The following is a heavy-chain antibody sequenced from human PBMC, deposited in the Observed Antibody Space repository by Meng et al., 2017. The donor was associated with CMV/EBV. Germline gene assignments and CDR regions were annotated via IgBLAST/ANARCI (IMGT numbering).Heavy chain of an antibody. V-gene: IGHV3-21*01. Sequence: GESLKISCAASGFTFSSYAMSWVRQAPGKGLEWVLHIGTDSFDIFYADSVKGRFTISRDDAKNSLYLQMTTLRPDDTAVYYCARMTTGGFDYWGQGAPVTVSS. D-gene: IGHD1-1*01. CDR3: ARMTTGGFDY. J-gene: IGHJ4*02. CDR1: GFTFSSYA. CDR2: IGTDSFDI.